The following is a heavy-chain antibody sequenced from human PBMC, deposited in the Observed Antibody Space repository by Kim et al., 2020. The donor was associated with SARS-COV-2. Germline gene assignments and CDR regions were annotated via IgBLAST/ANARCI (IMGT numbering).Heavy chain of an antibody. CDR3: VREFDY. V-gene: IGHV3-7*01. Sequence: DGSVRQYVDSVKGRYTLSRDNAKDSLYLQMNGLRAEDTALYYCVREFDYWGQGTLVTVSS. J-gene: IGHJ4*02. CDR2: DGSVR.